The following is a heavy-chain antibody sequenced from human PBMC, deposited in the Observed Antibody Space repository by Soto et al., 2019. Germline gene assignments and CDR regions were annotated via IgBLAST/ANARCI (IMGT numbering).Heavy chain of an antibody. CDR3: ARDTDYYGMDV. V-gene: IGHV3-53*01. CDR2: IYSASST. CDR1: GFTVSHNY. J-gene: IGHJ6*02. D-gene: IGHD4-17*01. Sequence: EVQLVESGGGLIQPGGSLRLSCAASGFTVSHNYMSWVRQAPGEGLEWVSVIYSASSTYYADSVKGRFTISRDNSKNTLYLQMSSLTAEDTAVYYCARDTDYYGMDVWGQGTTVTVSS.